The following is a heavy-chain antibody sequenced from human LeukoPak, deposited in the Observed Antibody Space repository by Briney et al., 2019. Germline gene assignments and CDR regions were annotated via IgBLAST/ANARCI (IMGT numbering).Heavy chain of an antibody. CDR2: IKSKSDGGTT. CDR1: GFTFSNAW. V-gene: IGHV3-15*01. J-gene: IGHJ4*02. D-gene: IGHD1-26*01. CDR3: TRGRRATHDY. Sequence: GGSLRLSCAASGFTFSNAWMSWVRQAPGKGLEWVGRIKSKSDGGTTEYAASVKGRFTISRDDSKSIAYLQMNSLKTEDTAVYYCTRGRRATHDYWGQGTLVTVSS.